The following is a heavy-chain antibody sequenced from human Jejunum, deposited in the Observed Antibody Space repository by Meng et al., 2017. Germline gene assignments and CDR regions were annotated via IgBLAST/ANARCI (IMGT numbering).Heavy chain of an antibody. J-gene: IGHJ3*01. CDR1: GFTFTDYL. D-gene: IGHD6-25*01. V-gene: IGHV5-51*01. CDR2: IYPVDSDT. Sequence: GASLKISCMGSGFTFTDYLIGWVRQMPGKGLEWMGIIYPVDSDTRYSPSFQGQVIISADKSISTAYLQWSSLKASDTAIYYCGRRRPSSGGRHFDFWGQGTMVTVSS. CDR3: GRRRPSSGGRHFDF.